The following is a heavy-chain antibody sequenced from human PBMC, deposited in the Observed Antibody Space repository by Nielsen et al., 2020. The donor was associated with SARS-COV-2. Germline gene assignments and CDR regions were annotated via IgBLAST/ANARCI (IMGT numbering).Heavy chain of an antibody. D-gene: IGHD3-3*01. CDR2: ISGSGGST. V-gene: IGHV3-23*01. CDR1: GFTFSSYA. Sequence: GESLKISCAASGFTFSSYAMSWVRQAPGKGLEWVSAISGSGGSTYYADSVKGRFTISRDNSKNTLYLQMNSLRAEDTAVYYCARDAYYDFWSGYYMYYYGMDVWGQGTTVTVSS. CDR3: ARDAYYDFWSGYYMYYYGMDV. J-gene: IGHJ6*02.